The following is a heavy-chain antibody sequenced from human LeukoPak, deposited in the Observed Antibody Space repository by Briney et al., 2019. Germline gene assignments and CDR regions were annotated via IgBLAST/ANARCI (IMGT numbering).Heavy chain of an antibody. CDR1: GGSISSYY. J-gene: IGHJ2*01. D-gene: IGHD3-3*01. V-gene: IGHV4-59*08. Sequence: PSETLSLTCTVSGGSISSYYWSWIRQPPGKGLEWIGYIYYSGSTNYNPSLKSRVTISVDTSKNQFSLKLSSVTAADTAVYYCARLDPGFRFWYFDLWGRGTLVTVSS. CDR3: ARLDPGFRFWYFDL. CDR2: IYYSGST.